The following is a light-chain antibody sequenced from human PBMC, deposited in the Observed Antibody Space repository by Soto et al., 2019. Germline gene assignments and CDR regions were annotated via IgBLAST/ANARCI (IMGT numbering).Light chain of an antibody. Sequence: QSALTQPASVSGSPGQSITISCTGTSSDVGGYNYVSWYQQHPGKAPKLMIYEVSNRPSGVSNRFSGSKSGNTASLTISGLQAEDEADYYCSSYTSSSTLGFGTGTKVTGL. J-gene: IGLJ1*01. CDR3: SSYTSSSTLG. CDR2: EVS. CDR1: SSDVGGYNY. V-gene: IGLV2-14*01.